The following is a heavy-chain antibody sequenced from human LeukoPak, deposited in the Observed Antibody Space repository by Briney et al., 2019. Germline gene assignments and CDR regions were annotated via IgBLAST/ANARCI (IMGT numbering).Heavy chain of an antibody. V-gene: IGHV3-23*01. CDR2: ISSSTRT. J-gene: IGHJ4*02. CDR3: AKEPTYYYDSSGFDY. D-gene: IGHD3-22*01. Sequence: GGSMRLSCAASGFSFSSYGMGWVRQAPGKGLEWVSYISSSTRTYYADSVKGRFTISRDNSKNTLYLQMNSLRAEDTAVYYCAKEPTYYYDSSGFDYWGQGTLVTVSS. CDR1: GFSFSSYG.